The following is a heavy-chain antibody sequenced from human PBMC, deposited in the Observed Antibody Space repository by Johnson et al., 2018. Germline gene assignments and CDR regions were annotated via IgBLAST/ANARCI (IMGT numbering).Heavy chain of an antibody. D-gene: IGHD1-26*01. CDR1: GGSVSSGSYY. CDR3: ARVAGGILEH. Sequence: QVQLQESGPGLVKXSQTXSLXCSVSGGSVSSGSYYWSWIRQPAGKGLEWIGRIYTSGVTKYNPSLKSRVTISVDRSKDQFFLNLNSVTAADTAVYYCARVAGGILEHWGQGTLVTVSS. CDR2: IYTSGVT. V-gene: IGHV4-61*02. J-gene: IGHJ1*01.